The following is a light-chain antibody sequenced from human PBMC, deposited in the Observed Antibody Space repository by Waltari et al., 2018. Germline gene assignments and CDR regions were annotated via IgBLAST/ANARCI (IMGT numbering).Light chain of an antibody. CDR2: YNSASDK. V-gene: IGLV5-45*03. Sequence: QAVVPQLSSLSASPGASASPTCILRSCVFVRTYNLYASPPKPGSPPRYLLRYNSASDKQQGFGVPSRFSGSKDVSANSGILLISGLQSEDEADYYCMIWYSAAWVFGGGTKLNVL. CDR1: SCVFVRTYN. CDR3: MIWYSAAWV. J-gene: IGLJ3*02.